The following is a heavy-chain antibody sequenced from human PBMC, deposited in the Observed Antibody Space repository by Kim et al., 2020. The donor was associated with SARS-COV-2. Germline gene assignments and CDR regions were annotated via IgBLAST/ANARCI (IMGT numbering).Heavy chain of an antibody. Sequence: ASVKVSCKASGYTFTGYYMHWVRQAPGQGLEWMGWINPNSGGTNYAQKFQGRVTMTRDTSISTAYMELSRLRSDDTAVYYCARAIAAAGTKERWFDPWGQGTLVTVSS. CDR3: ARAIAAAGTKERWFDP. CDR1: GYTFTGYY. CDR2: INPNSGGT. V-gene: IGHV1-2*02. D-gene: IGHD6-13*01. J-gene: IGHJ5*02.